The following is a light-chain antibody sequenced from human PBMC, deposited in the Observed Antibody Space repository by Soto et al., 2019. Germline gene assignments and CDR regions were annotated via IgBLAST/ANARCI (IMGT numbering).Light chain of an antibody. CDR1: SSDVGGYNY. CDR2: EVN. J-gene: IGLJ2*01. Sequence: QSALTQPPSASGSPGQSVTISCTGTSSDVGGYNYVSWYQHHPGKAPKLMIYEVNKRPSGVTDRFSGSKSGNTASLTVSGLQAEDEADYYCSSYAGSNNLIFGGGTQLTVL. CDR3: SSYAGSNNLI. V-gene: IGLV2-8*01.